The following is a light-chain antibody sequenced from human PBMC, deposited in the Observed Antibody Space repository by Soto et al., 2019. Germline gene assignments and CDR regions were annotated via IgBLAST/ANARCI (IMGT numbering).Light chain of an antibody. V-gene: IGKV1-27*01. CDR3: LEYTKDAPWT. J-gene: IGKJ1*01. CDR1: QDISQY. CDR2: YAS. Sequence: DIQMTQSPSSLSASVGDRVTLTCRASQDISQYLAWYQQRPGKGPNLLNYYASTLQSGVPSRFSGSGSGTEFTLTIINLQPEAVETYYCLEYTKDAPWTFGQGPKVEI.